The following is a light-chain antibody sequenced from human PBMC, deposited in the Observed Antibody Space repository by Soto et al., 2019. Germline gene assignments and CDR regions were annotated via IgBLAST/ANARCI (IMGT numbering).Light chain of an antibody. J-gene: IGLJ1*01. CDR3: SSYTASSTYV. Sequence: QSVLTQPASVSGSPGQSITISCTGTSSDVGGYNYVSWYQHHPGKAPKLMIFDVSNRPSGVSNRFSGSKSGNTASLTISGLQAEDEADYYCSSYTASSTYVFGTGTKVXVL. CDR2: DVS. V-gene: IGLV2-14*03. CDR1: SSDVGGYNY.